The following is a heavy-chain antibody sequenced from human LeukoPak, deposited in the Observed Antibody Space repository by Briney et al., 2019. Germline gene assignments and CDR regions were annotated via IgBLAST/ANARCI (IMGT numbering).Heavy chain of an antibody. V-gene: IGHV3-74*01. D-gene: IGHD3-16*01. CDR3: VRGGSDYEYSGAS. CDR1: GFTFSSYW. J-gene: IGHJ5*02. CDR2: ISNDGRST. Sequence: GGSLRLSCAASGFTFSSYWRRWIRQAPGKGLVCVSRISNDGRSTIYADSVKGRFTISRDNGKNTVFLQMNSLRVEDTAVYYCVRGGSDYEYSGASWGQGTLVTVSS.